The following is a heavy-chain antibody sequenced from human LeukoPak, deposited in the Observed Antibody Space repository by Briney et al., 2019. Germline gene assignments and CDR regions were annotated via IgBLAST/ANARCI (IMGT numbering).Heavy chain of an antibody. D-gene: IGHD4-17*01. CDR2: ISSSGSTI. V-gene: IGHV3-11*01. J-gene: IGHJ4*02. CDR3: ARGGTDYGDTYQIRTLDY. Sequence: KTGGSLRLSCAASGFTFSDYYMSWIRQAPGKGLEWVSYISSSGSTIYYADSVKGRFTISRDNAKNSLYLQMNSLRAEDTAVYYCARGGTDYGDTYQIRTLDYWGQGTLVTVSS. CDR1: GFTFSDYY.